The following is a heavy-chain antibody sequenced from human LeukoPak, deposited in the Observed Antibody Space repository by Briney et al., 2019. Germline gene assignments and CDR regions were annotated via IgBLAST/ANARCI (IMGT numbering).Heavy chain of an antibody. V-gene: IGHV3-20*04. Sequence: GGSLRLSCAASGFTFDDYGMSWVRQAPGKGLGWVSGINWNGGSTGYADSVKGRFTISRDNAKNSLYLQMNSLRAEDTALYYCARVSYNWNLYYFDYWGQGTLVTVSS. CDR2: INWNGGST. CDR1: GFTFDDYG. J-gene: IGHJ4*02. D-gene: IGHD1-20*01. CDR3: ARVSYNWNLYYFDY.